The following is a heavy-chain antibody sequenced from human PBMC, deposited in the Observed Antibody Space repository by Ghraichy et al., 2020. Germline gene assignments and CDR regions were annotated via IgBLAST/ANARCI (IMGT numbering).Heavy chain of an antibody. CDR2: ISGSGGST. Sequence: GESLNISCAASGFTFSSYAMSWVRQAPGKGLEWVSAISGSGGSTYYADSVKGRFTISRDNSKNTLYLQMNSLRAEDTAVYYCAKAIWEDWFDPWGQGTLVTVSS. CDR3: AKAIWEDWFDP. CDR1: GFTFSSYA. V-gene: IGHV3-23*01. J-gene: IGHJ5*02. D-gene: IGHD1-26*01.